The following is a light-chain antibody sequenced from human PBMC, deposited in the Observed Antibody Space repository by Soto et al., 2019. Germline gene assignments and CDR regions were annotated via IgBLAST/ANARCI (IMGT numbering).Light chain of an antibody. V-gene: IGKV3-11*01. CDR2: DVS. CDR1: QSVSSY. CDR3: QQRTYWQVT. J-gene: IGKJ5*01. Sequence: EVVLPLSHVPLSLSAGERSTLSYMASQSVSSYLAWYQQKPGQAPRLLIYDVSNRATGIPARFSGSGSGTDFTLTISSLESEDFAVYYCQQRTYWQVTFGQGTRLEIK.